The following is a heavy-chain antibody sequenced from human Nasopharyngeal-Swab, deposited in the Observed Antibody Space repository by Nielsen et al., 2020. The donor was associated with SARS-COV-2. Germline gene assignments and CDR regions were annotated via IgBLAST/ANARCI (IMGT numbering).Heavy chain of an antibody. CDR3: ARRLPYYGMDV. Sequence: GESLKISCAASGFTFSSYGMHWVRQAPGKGPEWVSLIGGGGTYTNYADSVKGRFTISRDNSKDSLYLQLNGLRVEDTAAYYCARRLPYYGMDVWGQGTTVTVSS. D-gene: IGHD4-11*01. CDR2: IGGGGTYT. J-gene: IGHJ6*02. CDR1: GFTFSSYG. V-gene: IGHV3-NL1*01.